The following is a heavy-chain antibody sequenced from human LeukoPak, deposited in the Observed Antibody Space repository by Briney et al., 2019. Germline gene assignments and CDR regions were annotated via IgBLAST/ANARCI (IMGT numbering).Heavy chain of an antibody. Sequence: GGSLRLSCAVSGFTFSDFCFNWVRQAPGKGLEWISYISYNSKGIYYADSVKGRFTISRDNARNSLSLQMNSLRVEDTAVYYCAGGGDGGWDIGNWGQGTLVTVSS. V-gene: IGHV3-48*04. D-gene: IGHD6-19*01. CDR1: GFTFSDFC. J-gene: IGHJ4*02. CDR2: ISYNSKGI. CDR3: AGGGDGGWDIGN.